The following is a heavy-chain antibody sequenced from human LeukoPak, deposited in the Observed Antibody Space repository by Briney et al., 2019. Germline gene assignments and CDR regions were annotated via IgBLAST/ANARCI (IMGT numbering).Heavy chain of an antibody. CDR3: AKVSRPSSRGYYLEN. D-gene: IGHD3-22*01. Sequence: PGGSLRLFCAASGFTLSGYSMSSGQQSPGTVLQRISGISGSGVSTYYADSVKGRFTISRDNSKNTVYLQLKSLRRDDTAVYYCAKVSRPSSRGYYLENWGQGTLVAVSS. CDR1: GFTLSGYS. V-gene: IGHV3-23*01. J-gene: IGHJ4*02. CDR2: ISGSGVST.